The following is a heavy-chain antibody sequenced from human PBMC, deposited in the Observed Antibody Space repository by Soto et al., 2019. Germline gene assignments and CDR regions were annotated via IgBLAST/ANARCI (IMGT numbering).Heavy chain of an antibody. CDR3: ARRRIGKKGAIDY. Sequence: SSETLSLTCAVYGGSFSGYYWSWIRQPPGKGLEWIGEINHSGSTNYNPSLKSRVTISVDTSKNQFSLKLSSVTAADTAVYYCARRRIGKKGAIDYWRQGTLVTVSS. D-gene: IGHD2-15*01. J-gene: IGHJ4*02. V-gene: IGHV4-34*01. CDR1: GGSFSGYY. CDR2: INHSGST.